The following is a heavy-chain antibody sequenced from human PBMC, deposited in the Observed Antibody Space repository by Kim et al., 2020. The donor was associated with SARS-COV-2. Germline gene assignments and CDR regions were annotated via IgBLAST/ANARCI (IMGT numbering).Heavy chain of an antibody. CDR2: INSAGTTT. V-gene: IGHV3-74*01. J-gene: IGHJ5*02. CDR3: ARGRVDWTLLPCFDP. D-gene: IGHD2-15*01. Sequence: GGSLRLSCAASGFTFSIYSMHWVRQTPGKGLVWVAQINSAGTTTTYAEFVKGRFTISRDNAKSTPYPQINSTRPEDTAVSYCARGRVDWTLLPCFDPWG. CDR1: GFTFSIYS.